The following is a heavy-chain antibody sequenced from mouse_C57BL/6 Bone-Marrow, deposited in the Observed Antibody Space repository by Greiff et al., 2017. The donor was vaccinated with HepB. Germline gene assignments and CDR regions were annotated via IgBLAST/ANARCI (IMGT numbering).Heavy chain of an antibody. D-gene: IGHD1-1*01. CDR2: IHPNSGST. CDR1: GYTFTSYW. V-gene: IGHV1-64*01. CDR3: ARRTVVAHFDY. Sequence: QVQLQQPGAELVKPGASVKLSCKASGYTFTSYWMHWVKQRPGQGLEWIGMIHPNSGSTNYNEKFKSKATLTVDKSSSTAYMKLSSLTSEDSAVYYCARRTVVAHFDYWGQGTTLTVSS. J-gene: IGHJ2*01.